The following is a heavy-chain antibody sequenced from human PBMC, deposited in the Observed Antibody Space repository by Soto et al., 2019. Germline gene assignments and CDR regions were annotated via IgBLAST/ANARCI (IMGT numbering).Heavy chain of an antibody. Sequence: SETLSLTCAVSGGSISSSNWWSWVRQPPGKGLEWIGEIYHSGSTNYNPSLESRVTISVDKSKNQFSLKLSSVTAADTAVYYCARDRVPAAGTGDYYYYGMDVWGQGTTVTVS. V-gene: IGHV4-4*02. D-gene: IGHD6-13*01. CDR1: GGSISSSNW. J-gene: IGHJ6*02. CDR3: ARDRVPAAGTGDYYYYGMDV. CDR2: IYHSGST.